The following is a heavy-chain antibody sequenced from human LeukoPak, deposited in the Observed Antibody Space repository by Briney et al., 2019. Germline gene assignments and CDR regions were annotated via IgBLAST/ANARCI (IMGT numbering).Heavy chain of an antibody. D-gene: IGHD3-22*01. CDR3: ARGPHYYYDSSGRMGGLDY. CDR2: ISSSSSYI. CDR1: GFTFSSYS. Sequence: GGSLRLSCAASGFTFSSYSMNWVRQAPGKGLEWVSSISSSSSYIYYADSVKGRFTISRDNAKNSLYLQMNSLRAEDTAVYYCARGPHYYYDSSGRMGGLDYWGQGTLVTVSS. V-gene: IGHV3-21*01. J-gene: IGHJ4*02.